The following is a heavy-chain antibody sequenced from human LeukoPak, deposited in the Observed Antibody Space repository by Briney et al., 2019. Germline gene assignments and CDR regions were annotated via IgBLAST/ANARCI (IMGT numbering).Heavy chain of an antibody. CDR1: GGSISSYY. V-gene: IGHV4-59*01. J-gene: IGHJ4*02. Sequence: SETLSLTCTVSGGSISSYYWSWIRQPPGKGLEWIGYIYYSGSTNYNPSLKSRVTISVDTSKNQFSLKLSSVTAADTAVYYCAIRSPRLYFDYWGQGTLVTVSS. CDR2: IYYSGST. D-gene: IGHD3-16*01. CDR3: AIRSPRLYFDY.